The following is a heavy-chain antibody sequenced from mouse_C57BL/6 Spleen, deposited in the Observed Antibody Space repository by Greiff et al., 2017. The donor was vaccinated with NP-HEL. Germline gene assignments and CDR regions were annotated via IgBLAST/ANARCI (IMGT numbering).Heavy chain of an antibody. CDR1: GYAFSSSW. J-gene: IGHJ4*01. Sequence: VQLQQSEPELVKPGASVKISCKASGYAFSSSWMNWVKQRPGKGLEWIGRIYPGDGDTNYNGKFKGKATLTADKSSSTAYMQLSSLTSEDSAVYFCARWTEAMDYWGQGTSVTVSS. CDR2: IYPGDGDT. V-gene: IGHV1-82*01. CDR3: ARWTEAMDY.